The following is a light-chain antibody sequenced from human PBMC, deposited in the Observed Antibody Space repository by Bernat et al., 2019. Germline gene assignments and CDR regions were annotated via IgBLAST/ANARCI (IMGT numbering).Light chain of an antibody. CDR3: SSYAGSDNWV. J-gene: IGLJ3*02. CDR2: EVT. CDR1: SSDVGGYNF. Sequence: QSALTQPPSASGSPGQSVTFSCTGTSSDVGGYNFVSWHQQHPGKAPKLMVYEVTKRPSGVPDRSSGSKSGNTASLTVSGLQAEDEADYYCSSYAGSDNWVFGGGTKVTVL. V-gene: IGLV2-8*01.